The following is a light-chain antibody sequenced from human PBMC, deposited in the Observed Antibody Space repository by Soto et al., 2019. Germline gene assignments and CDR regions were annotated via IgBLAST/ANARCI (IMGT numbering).Light chain of an antibody. V-gene: IGKV3-20*01. CDR2: GES. Sequence: VWTKSTGTLSLSPWERASLSCRASQTVSSNLAWYQQKPGQAPRLLVYGESSRATDIPDRLTGSGLGTDFTLAISSLEPEDAALYYCQQYGISYSVGKGTKVEIK. CDR3: QQYGISYS. CDR1: QTVSSN. J-gene: IGKJ2*03.